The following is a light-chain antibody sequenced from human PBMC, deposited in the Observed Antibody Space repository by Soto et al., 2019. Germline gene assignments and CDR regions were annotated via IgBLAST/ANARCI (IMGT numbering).Light chain of an antibody. CDR3: SSYTSSATRV. CDR1: SSDVGGYNY. Sequence: SALTQPASVSGSPGQSITISCTGASSDVGGYNYVSWYQQYPGKAPKLMIYEVSNRPSGVSNRFSASKSGNTASLTISGLQAEDEADYYCSSYTSSATRVFGGGTKLTVL. J-gene: IGLJ2*01. CDR2: EVS. V-gene: IGLV2-14*01.